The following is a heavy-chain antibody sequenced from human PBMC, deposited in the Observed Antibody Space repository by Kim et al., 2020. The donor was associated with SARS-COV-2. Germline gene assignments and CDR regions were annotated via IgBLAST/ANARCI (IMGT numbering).Heavy chain of an antibody. CDR3: AKSLPGVAADY. CDR2: T. Sequence: TYYADSVKGRFTISSDNSKNTLYLQMNSLRAEDTAVYYCAKSLPGVAADYWGQGTLVTVSS. V-gene: IGHV3-23*01. J-gene: IGHJ4*02. D-gene: IGHD3-3*01.